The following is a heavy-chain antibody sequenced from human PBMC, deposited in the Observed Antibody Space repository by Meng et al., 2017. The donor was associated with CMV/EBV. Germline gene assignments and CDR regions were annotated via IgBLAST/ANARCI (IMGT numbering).Heavy chain of an antibody. CDR2: IYWDDDK. CDR3: ARLYDSSGYYLGYFDY. Sequence: LKESVPTLVKPTQTPTLTCPFSGFSLSTSGVGVGWIRQPPGKALEWLALIYWDDDKRYSPSLKSRLTITKDTSKNQVVLTMTNMDPVDTATYYCARLYDSSGYYLGYFDYWGQGTLVTVSS. V-gene: IGHV2-5*02. J-gene: IGHJ4*02. D-gene: IGHD3-22*01. CDR1: GFSLSTSGVG.